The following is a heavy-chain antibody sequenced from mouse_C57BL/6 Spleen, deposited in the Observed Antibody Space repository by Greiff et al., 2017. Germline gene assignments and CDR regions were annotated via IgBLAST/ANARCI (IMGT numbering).Heavy chain of an antibody. J-gene: IGHJ2*01. Sequence: EVQLHQSGPELVKPGASVKISCKASGYTFTDYYMNWVKQSHGNSLEWIGDINPNNGGTSYNQKFKGKATLTVDKSSSTAYMELRSLTSEDSAVYYCARNSNLYYGGQGTTLTVSS. CDR3: ARNSNLYY. CDR2: INPNNGGT. D-gene: IGHD2-5*01. V-gene: IGHV1-26*01. CDR1: GYTFTDYY.